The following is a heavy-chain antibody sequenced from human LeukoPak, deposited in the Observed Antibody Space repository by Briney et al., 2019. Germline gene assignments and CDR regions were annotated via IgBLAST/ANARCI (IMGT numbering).Heavy chain of an antibody. J-gene: IGHJ6*02. D-gene: IGHD5-12*01. Sequence: ASVKVSCKASGYTFTSYYMHWVRQAPGQGLEWMGIINPSGGSTSYAQKFQGRVTMTRDTSTSTVHMELSSLRSEDTAVYYCARWEGGSRTSRNGMDVWGQGTTVTVSS. CDR1: GYTFTSYY. CDR2: INPSGGST. CDR3: ARWEGGSRTSRNGMDV. V-gene: IGHV1-46*01.